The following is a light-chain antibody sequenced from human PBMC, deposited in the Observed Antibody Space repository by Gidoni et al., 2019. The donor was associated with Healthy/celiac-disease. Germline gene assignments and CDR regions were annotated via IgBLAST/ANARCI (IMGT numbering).Light chain of an antibody. CDR1: QSISSY. V-gene: IGKV1-39*01. Sequence: DIHLPHPPSSLSAAVGDRVTLTCRASQSISSYLNCYQQKPGKAPQLLLYAASSLQSGVPSRFRGSGSGTDITLTSSSLQHEDFATYYCQQSYSTPLTFGQXTKLEIK. CDR2: AAS. CDR3: QQSYSTPLT. J-gene: IGKJ2*01.